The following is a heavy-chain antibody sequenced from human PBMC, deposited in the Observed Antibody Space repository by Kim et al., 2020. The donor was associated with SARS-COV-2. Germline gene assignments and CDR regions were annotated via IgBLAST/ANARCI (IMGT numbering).Heavy chain of an antibody. D-gene: IGHD2-21*01. V-gene: IGHV3-23*05. CDR2: IFGSGSGT. J-gene: IGHJ2*01. CDR1: TPSKAA. CDR3: AKHLHVNNVAFYWYFDL. Sequence: GGSLRLSCDVTPSKAAMSWVRQAPGKGLEWVSGIFGSGSGTYYADSVKGRFTISRDNSKYMVYLQMNNLTVEDTAVYYCAKHLHVNNVAFYWYFDLWGRGTLVTVSS.